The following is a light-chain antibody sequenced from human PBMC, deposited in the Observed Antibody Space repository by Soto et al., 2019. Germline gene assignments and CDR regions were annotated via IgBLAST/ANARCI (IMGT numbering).Light chain of an antibody. J-gene: IGKJ4*01. CDR1: QNVLYNSYNKNY. CDR2: WAS. CDR3: QQYYSTPLT. V-gene: IGKV4-1*01. Sequence: DIVLTPSPDSLAVSMGERATINCKSSQNVLYNSYNKNYLSCYQQKPGQHPQLLIYWASTRESGVPDRFSGSESGTNFTLTISSLQAEDVAVYYCQQYYSTPLTFGGGTKVDIK.